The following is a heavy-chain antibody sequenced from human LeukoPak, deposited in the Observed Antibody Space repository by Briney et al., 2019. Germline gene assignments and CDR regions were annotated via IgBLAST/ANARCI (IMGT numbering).Heavy chain of an antibody. CDR3: ARDSYGGTGY. J-gene: IGHJ4*02. V-gene: IGHV4-59*01. D-gene: IGHD4-23*01. CDR2: IYYSGST. CDR1: GGSISSYY. Sequence: SETLSLTCTVSGGSISSYYWSWIRQPPGKGLEWIGYIYYSGSTNYNPSLKSRVTISVDTSKNQFSLKLSSVTAADTAVYYCARDSYGGTGYWGQGTLVTVSS.